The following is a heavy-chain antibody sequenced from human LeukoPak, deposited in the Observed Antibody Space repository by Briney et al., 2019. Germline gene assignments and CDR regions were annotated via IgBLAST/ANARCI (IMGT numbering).Heavy chain of an antibody. D-gene: IGHD6-19*01. J-gene: IGHJ4*02. V-gene: IGHV3-21*01. Sequence: GGSLRLSCAVSGFKFSDYSMNWVRQVPGKGLEWVASISAFSTYVYYPDSVKGRFTVSRDNARNSVYLQLDSLRDEDTALYFCARASYWFESSGHPQHYYFDYWGQGTMVVLSS. CDR1: GFKFSDYS. CDR3: ARASYWFESSGHPQHYYFDY. CDR2: ISAFSTYV.